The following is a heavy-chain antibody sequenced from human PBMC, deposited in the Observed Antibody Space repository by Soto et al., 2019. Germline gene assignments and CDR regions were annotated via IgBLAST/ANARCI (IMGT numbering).Heavy chain of an antibody. Sequence: QVQLVQSGAEVRKPGASVKVSCKASGYTFTNYDINWVRQAPGEGLEWMGWMNPNSGNRGFGQKFQGRVTMTSNTSISTAYMELTSLTSDDTAVYFGARGGYVASFPSYPYDMAVWGEGTTVTVSS. D-gene: IGHD2-2*01. CDR2: MNPNSGNR. J-gene: IGHJ6*03. CDR1: GYTFTNYD. V-gene: IGHV1-8*01. CDR3: ARGGYVASFPSYPYDMAV.